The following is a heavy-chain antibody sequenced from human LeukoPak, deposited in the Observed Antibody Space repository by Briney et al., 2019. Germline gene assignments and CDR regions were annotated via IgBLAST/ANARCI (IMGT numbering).Heavy chain of an antibody. V-gene: IGHV4-59*01. Sequence: PSETLSLTRTVSGGSISSYYWSWIRQPPGKGLEWIGSIYYSGSTNYNPSPKSRVTISLDTSKNQFSLKLSSVTAADTAVYYCARGRWLQLPDYWGQGTLVTVSS. CDR3: ARGRWLQLPDY. CDR2: IYYSGST. D-gene: IGHD5-24*01. J-gene: IGHJ4*02. CDR1: GGSISSYY.